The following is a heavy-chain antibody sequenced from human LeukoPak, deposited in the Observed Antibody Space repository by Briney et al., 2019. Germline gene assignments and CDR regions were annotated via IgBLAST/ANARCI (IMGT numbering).Heavy chain of an antibody. CDR3: AKLIAAAWRKGDFDY. J-gene: IGHJ4*02. D-gene: IGHD6-13*01. V-gene: IGHV1-58*02. Sequence: SVKVSCKASGFTFTSSAMQWVRQARGQRLEWIGWIVVGSGNTNYAQKFQERVTITRDMSTSTAYMELSSLRSEDTAVYYCAKLIAAAWRKGDFDYWGQGTLVTVSS. CDR2: IVVGSGNT. CDR1: GFTFTSSA.